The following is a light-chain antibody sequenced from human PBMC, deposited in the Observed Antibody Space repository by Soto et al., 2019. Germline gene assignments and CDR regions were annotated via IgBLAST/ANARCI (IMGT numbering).Light chain of an antibody. CDR2: AVS. CDR3: QQYNGLRT. V-gene: IGKV1-5*01. CDR1: QSIDGW. J-gene: IGKJ1*01. Sequence: DIQMTQSPSTLSASVGDRVTITCRTSQSIDGWLAWYQQKPGKAPKLLIYAVSILKTGVPSRFSGSGFGTQFTLTINNLQPDDFATYYCQQYNGLRTFGQGTKV.